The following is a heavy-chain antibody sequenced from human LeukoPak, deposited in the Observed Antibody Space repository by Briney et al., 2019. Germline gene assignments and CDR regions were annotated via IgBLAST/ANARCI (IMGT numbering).Heavy chain of an antibody. CDR3: ARDLLGYSYDAYYFDF. J-gene: IGHJ4*02. Sequence: GRSLRLSCAASGFTFSSHGMQWVRHAPDKGLEWVAFIWYDGSKKYHAESVKGRFTISRDNSKNTLYLQMNSLRAEDTAVYYCARDLLGYSYDAYYFDFWGQGTLVTVSS. V-gene: IGHV3-33*01. CDR1: GFTFSSHG. D-gene: IGHD5-18*01. CDR2: IWYDGSKK.